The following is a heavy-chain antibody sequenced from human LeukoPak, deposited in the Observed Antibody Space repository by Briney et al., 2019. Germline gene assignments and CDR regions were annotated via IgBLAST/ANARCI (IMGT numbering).Heavy chain of an antibody. V-gene: IGHV3-30*18. CDR2: ISYDGSNK. J-gene: IGHJ4*02. CDR1: GFTFSNYD. CDR3: AKGPDRSGYYSLDY. D-gene: IGHD3-22*01. Sequence: GGSLRLSCAASGFTFSNYDMHWVGQAPGKGLAWVAIISYDGSNKYFVDSVKGLFTISRDNSKNTLYLQMNSLRAEDTAVYYCAKGPDRSGYYSLDYWGQGTLVTVSS.